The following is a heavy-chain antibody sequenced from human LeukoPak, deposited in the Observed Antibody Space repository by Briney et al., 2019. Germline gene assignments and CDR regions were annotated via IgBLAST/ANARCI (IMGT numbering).Heavy chain of an antibody. Sequence: ASVKVSCKASGYTFTSYAMHWVRQAPGQRLEWMGWINADNGNTKYSQKFQGRVTITRDTSASTVYMELSSLRSEDTAVYYCARDHGLAAAGTTPAWWGQGTLVTVSS. CDR1: GYTFTSYA. J-gene: IGHJ4*02. CDR2: INADNGNT. D-gene: IGHD6-13*01. V-gene: IGHV1-3*01. CDR3: ARDHGLAAAGTTPAW.